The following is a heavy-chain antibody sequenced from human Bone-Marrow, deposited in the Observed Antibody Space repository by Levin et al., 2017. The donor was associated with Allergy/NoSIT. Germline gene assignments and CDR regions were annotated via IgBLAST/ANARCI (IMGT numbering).Heavy chain of an antibody. CDR2: INPSGGST. J-gene: IGHJ2*01. Sequence: ASVKVSCKASGYTFTSYYMHWVRQAPGQGLEWMGIINPSGGSTSYAQKFQGRVTMTRDTSTSTVYMELSSLRSEDTAVYYCARVLTGSDTAGWYFDLWGRGTLVTVSS. CDR1: GYTFTSYY. CDR3: ARVLTGSDTAGWYFDL. D-gene: IGHD3-9*01. V-gene: IGHV1-46*01.